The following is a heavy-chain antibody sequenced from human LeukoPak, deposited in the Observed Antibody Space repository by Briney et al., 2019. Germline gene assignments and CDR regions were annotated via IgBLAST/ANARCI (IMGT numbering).Heavy chain of an antibody. D-gene: IGHD1-1*01. CDR2: THNNGDS. J-gene: IGHJ3*02. V-gene: IGHV4-59*08. CDR1: GASIDSYY. CDR3: ARQPGGTAAFDI. Sequence: SETLSLTCTVSGASIDSYYWSWIRQPPGKGLEWIGYTHNNGDSNYNPSLKSRLTISVDTPKNEVSLVLTSVTAADTALYYCARQPGGTAAFDIWAQRTMVTVSA.